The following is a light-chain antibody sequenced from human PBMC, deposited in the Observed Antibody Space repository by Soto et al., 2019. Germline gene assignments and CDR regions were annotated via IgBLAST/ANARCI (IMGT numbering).Light chain of an antibody. J-gene: IGKJ5*01. CDR1: QTVSSS. Sequence: EIEMTQSPVTLSVPPGESATLSCRASQTVSSSLAWYQQKPGQAPRLLIYGASTRDTGIPARFSGSGSGTKFTLSISSLQSEDFAVYYCQQYNNWPIAFGQGTRLEIK. CDR3: QQYNNWPIA. CDR2: GAS. V-gene: IGKV3-15*01.